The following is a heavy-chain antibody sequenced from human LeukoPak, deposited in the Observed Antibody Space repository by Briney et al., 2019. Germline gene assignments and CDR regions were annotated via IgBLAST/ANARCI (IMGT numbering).Heavy chain of an antibody. J-gene: IGHJ3*02. CDR3: ARALIMITFGGVIVNVWGAFDI. CDR1: GYTFTGYY. D-gene: IGHD3-16*02. CDR2: INPKSGCT. Sequence: ASVKVSCKASGYTFTGYYMHWVRQAPGQGLEWMGWINPKSGCTNYAQKFQGRVTMTRDTSISTAYMGLSRLRSDDTAVYYCARALIMITFGGVIVNVWGAFDIWGQGTMVTVSS. V-gene: IGHV1-2*02.